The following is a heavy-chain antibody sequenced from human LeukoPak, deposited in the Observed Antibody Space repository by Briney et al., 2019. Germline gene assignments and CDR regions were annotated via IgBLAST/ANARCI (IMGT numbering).Heavy chain of an antibody. D-gene: IGHD3-3*01. Sequence: GGSLRLSCAASGFTFSSYSMNWVRQAPGKGLEWVSSISSSSSYIYYADSVKGPFTISRDNAKNSLYLQMNSLRAEDTAVYYCARDSAIFDRLKGGYYFDYWGQGTLVTVSS. CDR1: GFTFSSYS. CDR2: ISSSSSYI. V-gene: IGHV3-21*01. J-gene: IGHJ4*02. CDR3: ARDSAIFDRLKGGYYFDY.